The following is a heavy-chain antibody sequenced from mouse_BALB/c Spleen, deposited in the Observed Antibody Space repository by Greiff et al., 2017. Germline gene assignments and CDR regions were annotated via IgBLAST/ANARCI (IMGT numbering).Heavy chain of an antibody. CDR1: GFNIKDYY. CDR3: NARRYFAY. CDR2: IDPENGDT. Sequence: EVQRVESGAELVRSGASVKLSCTASGFNIKDYYMHWVKQRPEQGLEWIGWIDPENGDTEYAPKFQGKATMTADTSSNTAYLQLSSLTSEDTAVYYCNARRYFAYWGQGTLVTVSA. D-gene: IGHD2-14*01. J-gene: IGHJ3*01. V-gene: IGHV14-4*02.